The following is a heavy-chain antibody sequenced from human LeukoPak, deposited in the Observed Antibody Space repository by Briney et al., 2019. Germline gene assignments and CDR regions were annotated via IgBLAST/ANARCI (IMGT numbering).Heavy chain of an antibody. CDR2: INSDGSGT. V-gene: IGHV3-74*01. J-gene: IGHJ4*02. D-gene: IGHD3-22*01. CDR1: GFIFGNYR. CDR3: ARGVDYYENSGTIDY. Sequence: GGSLRLSCATSGFIFGNYRMHWVRQAPGKGLVWVSRINSDGSGTDYAESVKGRFTISRDNAKNTLYLHMSSLRVEDTAVYYCARGVDYYENSGTIDYWGQGTLVTVSS.